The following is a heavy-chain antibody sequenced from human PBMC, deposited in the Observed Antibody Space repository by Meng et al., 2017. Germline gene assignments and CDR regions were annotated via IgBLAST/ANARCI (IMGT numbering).Heavy chain of an antibody. CDR2: IIPIFGTA. V-gene: IGHV1-69*13. Sequence: SVKVSCKASGGTFSSYAISWVRQAPGQGLEWMGGIIPIFGTANYAQKFQGRVTITADESTSTAYTELSSLRSEDTPVYYCASSGDSSGYFKAFDNWGQGTMVTVSS. J-gene: IGHJ3*02. D-gene: IGHD3-22*01. CDR3: ASSGDSSGYFKAFDN. CDR1: GGTFSSYA.